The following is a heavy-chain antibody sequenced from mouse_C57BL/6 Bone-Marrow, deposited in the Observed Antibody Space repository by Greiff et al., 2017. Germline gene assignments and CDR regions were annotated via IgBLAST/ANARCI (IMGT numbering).Heavy chain of an antibody. V-gene: IGHV3-1*01. CDR1: GYSITSGYD. Sequence: EVQLQQSGPGMVKPSQSLSLTCTVTGYSITSGYDWHWIRHFPGNKLEWMGYISYSGSTNYNPSLKSRISITHDTSKNHFFLKLNSVTTEDTATYYCARPGYYGEGFAYWGQGTLVTVSA. D-gene: IGHD1-2*01. CDR2: ISYSGST. J-gene: IGHJ3*01. CDR3: ARPGYYGEGFAY.